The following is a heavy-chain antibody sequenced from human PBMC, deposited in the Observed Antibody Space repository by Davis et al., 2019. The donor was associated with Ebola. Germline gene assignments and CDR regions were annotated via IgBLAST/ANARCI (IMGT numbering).Heavy chain of an antibody. V-gene: IGHV5-51*01. Sequence: GESLKISCEGSGYLFTTYWLGWVRQVPGKGLEWMGIIYPGDSDTKYSPSFQGQVTISADKSTNTAYLQWSSLQAADTAMYYCARHRDYDDADRHFQYYFDYWGQGTLVTVSS. CDR3: ARHRDYDDADRHFQYYFDY. CDR2: IYPGDSDT. J-gene: IGHJ4*02. D-gene: IGHD3-22*01. CDR1: GYLFTTYW.